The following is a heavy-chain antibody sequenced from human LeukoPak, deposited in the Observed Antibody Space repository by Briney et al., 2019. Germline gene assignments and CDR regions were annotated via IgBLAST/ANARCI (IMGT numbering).Heavy chain of an antibody. Sequence: VASVKVSCKTSGYSFTDYYKHWVRQAPGQGLEWMGWINPNSGGTSSAQKFQGRVTMTRDTSITTVYMEVSWLTSDDTAIYYCARADRLHGGPYLIGPWGQGTLVTVSS. CDR1: GYSFTDYY. V-gene: IGHV1-2*02. CDR2: INPNSGGT. D-gene: IGHD2-21*01. CDR3: ARADRLHGGPYLIGP. J-gene: IGHJ5*02.